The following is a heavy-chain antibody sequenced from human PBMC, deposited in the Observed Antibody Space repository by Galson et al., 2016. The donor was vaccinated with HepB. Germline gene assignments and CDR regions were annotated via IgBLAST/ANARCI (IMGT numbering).Heavy chain of an antibody. CDR1: GFTFSYYG. J-gene: IGHJ4*02. CDR3: ARSDGVYESSLDY. CDR2: IWYDESNK. Sequence: SLRLSCAASGFTFSYYGMHWVRQAPGKGLEWVSLIWYDESNKSYADCVKGRFTISRDNSKNTLYLQMNSLRVEDTAVYYCARSDGVYESSLDYWGQGTLVTVSS. V-gene: IGHV3-33*01. D-gene: IGHD6-6*01.